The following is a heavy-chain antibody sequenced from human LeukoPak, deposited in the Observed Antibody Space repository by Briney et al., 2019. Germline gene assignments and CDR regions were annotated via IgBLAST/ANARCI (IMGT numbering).Heavy chain of an antibody. CDR2: IHHSGST. CDR1: GYSISSGYY. D-gene: IGHD6-6*01. V-gene: IGHV4-38-2*01. Sequence: PSETLSLTRAVSGYSISSGYYWGWIRQPPGKGLEWIGSIHHSGSTYYNPSLKSRVTISVDTSKNQFSLKLSSVTAADTAVYYCARRGIAARRGTSYYYYYYMGVWGKGTTVTVSS. J-gene: IGHJ6*03. CDR3: ARRGIAARRGTSYYYYYYMGV.